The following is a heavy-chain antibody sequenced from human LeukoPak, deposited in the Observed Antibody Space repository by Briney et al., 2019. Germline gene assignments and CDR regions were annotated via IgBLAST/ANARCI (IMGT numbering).Heavy chain of an antibody. D-gene: IGHD3-10*01. CDR1: GFTFSGYA. Sequence: LSGGSLRLSCAASGFTFSGYAMSWVRQAPGKGLEWVSAISGSGGSTYYADSVKGRFTISRDNSKNTLYLQMDSLRAEDTAVYYCAKDGEVVSPNYFDYWGQGTLVTVSS. CDR2: ISGSGGST. V-gene: IGHV3-23*01. J-gene: IGHJ4*02. CDR3: AKDGEVVSPNYFDY.